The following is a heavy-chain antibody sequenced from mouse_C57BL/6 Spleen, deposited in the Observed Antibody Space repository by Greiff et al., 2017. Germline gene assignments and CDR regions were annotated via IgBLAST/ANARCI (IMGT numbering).Heavy chain of an antibody. CDR1: GFTFSDYY. CDR2: INYDGSST. CDR3: ASYYYGSDAMDY. V-gene: IGHV5-16*01. J-gene: IGHJ4*01. D-gene: IGHD1-1*01. Sequence: EVQVVESEGGLVQPGSSMKLSCTASGFTFSDYYMAWVRQVPEKGLEWVANINYDGSSTYYLDSLKSRFIISRDNAKNILYLQMSSLKSEDTATYYCASYYYGSDAMDYWGQGTSVTVSS.